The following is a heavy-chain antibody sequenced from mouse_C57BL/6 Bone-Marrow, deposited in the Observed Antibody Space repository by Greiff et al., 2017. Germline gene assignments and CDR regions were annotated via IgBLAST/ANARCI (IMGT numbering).Heavy chain of an antibody. Sequence: EVKLMESGPELVKPGASVKISCTASGYSFTDYNMNWVKQSTGKSLEWIGVINPNYGTTSYTQKFKGKATLTVDQSSSTAYVQLNSLTAEDAAVDYCANRGRGTPYFDDWGQGTTLTVSS. V-gene: IGHV1-39*01. CDR3: ANRGRGTPYFDD. CDR2: INPNYGTT. D-gene: IGHD3-1*01. CDR1: GYSFTDYN. J-gene: IGHJ2*01.